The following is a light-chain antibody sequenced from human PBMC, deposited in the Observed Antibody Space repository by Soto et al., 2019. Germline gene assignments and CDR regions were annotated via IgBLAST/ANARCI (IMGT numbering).Light chain of an antibody. CDR1: QSVSSS. CDR3: QQRSDWRWT. V-gene: IGKV3-11*01. Sequence: EIVLTQSPATLSLSPGERATLSCRASQSVSSSLAWYQQKPGQAPRLLIYDTSKRAPGVPARFIGSGSGTAFTLTIDIVEPEDYAIYYCQQRSDWRWTFGQGTKVDIK. CDR2: DTS. J-gene: IGKJ1*01.